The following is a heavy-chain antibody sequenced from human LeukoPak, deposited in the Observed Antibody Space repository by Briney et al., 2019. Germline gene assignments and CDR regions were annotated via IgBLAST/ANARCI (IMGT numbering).Heavy chain of an antibody. CDR1: GGSFSGYY. J-gene: IGHJ6*03. D-gene: IGHD6-6*01. Sequence: SETLSLTCAVYGGSFSGYYWSWIRQPPGKGLEWIGEINHSGSTNYNPSLKSRVTISVDTSKSQFSLKLSSVTAADTAVYYCARSIAARPRGYYYYYMDVWGKGTTVTVSS. CDR3: ARSIAARPRGYYYYYMDV. V-gene: IGHV4-34*01. CDR2: INHSGST.